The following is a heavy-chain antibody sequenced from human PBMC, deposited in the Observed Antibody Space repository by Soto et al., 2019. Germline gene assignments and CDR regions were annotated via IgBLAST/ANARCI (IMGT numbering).Heavy chain of an antibody. V-gene: IGHV3-7*01. CDR2: IKQDGSEK. Sequence: GGSLRLSCAASGFTFSSYWMSWVRQAPGKGLEWVANIKQDGSEKYYVDSVKGRFTISRDNAKNSLYLQMNSLRAEDTAVYYCARDRGYCSSTSCYWGTYYYYYGMDVWGQGTTVTVSS. J-gene: IGHJ6*02. CDR1: GFTFSSYW. D-gene: IGHD2-2*01. CDR3: ARDRGYCSSTSCYWGTYYYYYGMDV.